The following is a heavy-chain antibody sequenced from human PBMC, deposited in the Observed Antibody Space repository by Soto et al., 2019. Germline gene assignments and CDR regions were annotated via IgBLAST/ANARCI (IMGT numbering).Heavy chain of an antibody. CDR1: GFRPSDYF. CDR3: VRDSLKWSFDH. D-gene: IGHD2-15*01. V-gene: IGHV3-72*01. J-gene: IGHJ4*02. CDR2: IKNKAEKDIK. Sequence: EVHLVESGGGLVQPGGSLRLSFVASGFRPSDYFMDWVRQAPGKGPECVARIKNKAEKDIKEYAASAKGRFIVSRDDSKNSLYLQMNSLNTEDTAIYFCVRDSLKWSFDHWGQGALVTVSS.